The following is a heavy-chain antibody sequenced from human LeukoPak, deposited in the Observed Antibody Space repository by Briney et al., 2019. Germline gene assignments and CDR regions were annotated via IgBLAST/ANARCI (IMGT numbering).Heavy chain of an antibody. CDR2: IYYTGST. CDR3: ARGLWDIVVVPAATLYWYFDL. D-gene: IGHD2-2*01. J-gene: IGHJ2*01. V-gene: IGHV4-59*01. Sequence: SETLSLACTVSGGSLSSYYWTWIRQPPGKGLEGIGYIYYTGSTSYNPSLKSRVTISVQTSKNQFSLKLSSVTAADTAVYYCARGLWDIVVVPAATLYWYFDLWGRGTLVTVSS. CDR1: GGSLSSYY.